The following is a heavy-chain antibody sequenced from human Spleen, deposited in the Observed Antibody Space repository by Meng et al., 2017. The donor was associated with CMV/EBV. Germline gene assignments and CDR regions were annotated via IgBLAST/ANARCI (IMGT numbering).Heavy chain of an antibody. D-gene: IGHD3-10*01. CDR2: IKRKTERATT. Sequence: CSASGFVFSNAWVNWVRQAPGKGLEWVGRIKRKTERATTEYLAPVRGRFTISRDDSENTVYLQMNSLKTEDTAMYYCTSGNGKSDCDYWGQGTLVTVSS. CDR3: TSGNGKSDCDY. V-gene: IGHV3-15*07. J-gene: IGHJ4*02. CDR1: GFVFSNAW.